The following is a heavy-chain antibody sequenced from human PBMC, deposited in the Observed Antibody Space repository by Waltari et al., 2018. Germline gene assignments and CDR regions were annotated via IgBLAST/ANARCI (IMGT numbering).Heavy chain of an antibody. J-gene: IGHJ5*02. Sequence: EVQLVESGGGLVQPGGSLGLSGAASGCPFSSNELNWVRKAPGKGLEWVSYISSSGSTIYYADSVKGRFTISRDNAKNSLYLQMNSLRAEDTAIYYCAIFPGVVSPWFDPWGQGTLVTVSS. CDR2: ISSSGSTI. V-gene: IGHV3-48*03. D-gene: IGHD2-15*01. CDR3: AIFPGVVSPWFDP. CDR1: GCPFSSNE.